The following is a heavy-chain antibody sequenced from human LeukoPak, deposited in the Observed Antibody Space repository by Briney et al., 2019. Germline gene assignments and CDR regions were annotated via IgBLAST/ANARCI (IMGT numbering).Heavy chain of an antibody. J-gene: IGHJ4*02. CDR2: ISSSSSYI. CDR3: ARDSLAVVPGGPDY. Sequence: GGSLGLSCAASGFTFSSYSMNWVRQAPGKGLEWVSSISSSSSYIYYADSVKGRFTISRDNAKNSLYLQMNSLRAEDTAVYHCARDSLAVVPGGPDYWGQGTLVTVSS. V-gene: IGHV3-21*01. D-gene: IGHD2-15*01. CDR1: GFTFSSYS.